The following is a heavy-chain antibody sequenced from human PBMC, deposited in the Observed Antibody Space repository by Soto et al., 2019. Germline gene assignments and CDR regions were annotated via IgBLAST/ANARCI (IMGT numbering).Heavy chain of an antibody. Sequence: GGSLRLSCAASGFTFSSYGMHWVRQAPGKGLEWVAVISYDGSNKYYADSVKGRFTISRDNSKNTLYLQMNSLRAEDTAVYYCAKLQQVGATDYWGQGTLVTVSS. CDR3: AKLQQVGATDY. CDR1: GFTFSSYG. CDR2: ISYDGSNK. J-gene: IGHJ4*02. D-gene: IGHD1-26*01. V-gene: IGHV3-30*18.